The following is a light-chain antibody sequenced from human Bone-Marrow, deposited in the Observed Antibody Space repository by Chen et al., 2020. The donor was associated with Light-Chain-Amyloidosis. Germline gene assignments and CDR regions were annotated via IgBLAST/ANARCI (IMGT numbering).Light chain of an antibody. CDR3: QVGDRSSDRPV. J-gene: IGLJ3*02. CDR2: DDS. CDR1: NIGSTS. Sequence: SYVLTQPSSVSVAPGQTATIACGGNNIGSTSVHWYQQTPGQAPLLVVYDDSDRPSGIPERLYGSDSGNTATLTISRVEAWDEADYCCQVGDRSSDRPVFGGGTKLTVL. V-gene: IGLV3-21*02.